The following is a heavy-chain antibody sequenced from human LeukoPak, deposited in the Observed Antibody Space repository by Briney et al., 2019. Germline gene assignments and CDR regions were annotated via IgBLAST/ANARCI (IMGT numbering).Heavy chain of an antibody. CDR3: ARGRGYCSGGSCYSGVGYYYYYYMDV. J-gene: IGHJ6*03. D-gene: IGHD2-15*01. V-gene: IGHV4-34*01. CDR2: INHSGST. Sequence: PSETLSLTCAVYGGSFSGYYWSWIRQPPGKGLEWIGEINHSGSTNYNPSLKSRVTISVDTSKNQFSLKLSSVTAADTAVYYCARGRGYCSGGSCYSGVGYYYYYYMDVWGKGTTVTVSS. CDR1: GGSFSGYY.